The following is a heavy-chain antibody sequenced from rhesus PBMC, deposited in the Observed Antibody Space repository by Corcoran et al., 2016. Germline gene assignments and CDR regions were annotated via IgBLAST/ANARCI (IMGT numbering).Heavy chain of an antibody. V-gene: IGHV4S7*01. CDR3: ARVVILQYYFDY. CDR2: IFGSIGST. CDR1: GGSISGGYG. Sequence: QLQLQESGPGLVKPSETLSLTCAVSGGSISGGYGWSWIRQPPGKGLEWIGHIFGSIGSTYYNPSLKSRVTISTDPSKNQFSLKLSSVTAADTAVYYGARVVILQYYFDYWGQGVLVTVSS. D-gene: IGHD3-28*01. J-gene: IGHJ4*01.